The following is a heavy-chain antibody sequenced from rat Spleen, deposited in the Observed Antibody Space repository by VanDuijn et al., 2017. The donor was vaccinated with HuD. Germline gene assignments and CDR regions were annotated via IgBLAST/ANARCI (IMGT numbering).Heavy chain of an antibody. CDR2: ISSDGSST. Sequence: EVQLVESGGGLVQPGRSMKLSCAASGFTFSHYDMAWVRQAPKKGLEWVASISSDGSSTYYRDSVKGRFTISRDNAERALSLQMDSLRSEDTATYHCAGAGYLRDWYFDFWGPGTMVTVSS. CDR1: GFTFSHYD. CDR3: AGAGYLRDWYFDF. D-gene: IGHD2-2*01. J-gene: IGHJ1*01. V-gene: IGHV5-7*01.